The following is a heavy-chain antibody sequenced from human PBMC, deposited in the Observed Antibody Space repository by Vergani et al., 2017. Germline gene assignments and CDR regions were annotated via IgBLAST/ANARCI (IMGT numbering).Heavy chain of an antibody. V-gene: IGHV4-31*11. Sequence: QVQLQESGPGVVKPSQTLSLTCAVSGGSISSGDHCWTWIRQRPGKGLEWIGYIFYSGTTYNNPSLRSRLTISVETSQNQFSLKLRSVTAADTAVDYCARVDTQVPATSHFYYMDVWGKGTTVVVSS. CDR1: GGSISSGDHC. CDR3: ARVDTQVPATSHFYYMDV. CDR2: IFYSGTT. D-gene: IGHD6-25*01. J-gene: IGHJ6*03.